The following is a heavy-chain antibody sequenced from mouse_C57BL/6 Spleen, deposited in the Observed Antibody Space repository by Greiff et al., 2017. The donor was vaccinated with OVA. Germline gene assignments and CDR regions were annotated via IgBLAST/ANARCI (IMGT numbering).Heavy chain of an antibody. CDR1: GYTFTSYW. J-gene: IGHJ4*01. D-gene: IGHD1-1*01. CDR3: ARSYGSSYGAMDY. V-gene: IGHV1-69*01. CDR2: IDPSDSYT. Sequence: QVQLKQPGAELVMPGASVKLSCKASGYTFTSYWMHWVKQRPGQGLEWIGEIDPSDSYTNYNQKFKGKSTLTVDKSSSTAYMQLSSLTSEDSAVYYCARSYGSSYGAMDYWGQGTSVTVSS.